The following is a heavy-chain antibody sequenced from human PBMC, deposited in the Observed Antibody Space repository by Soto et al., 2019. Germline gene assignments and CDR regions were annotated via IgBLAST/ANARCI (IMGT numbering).Heavy chain of an antibody. Sequence: QVQLVQSGPEVKKPGPSVKVSCEASGYTFTTSGISWVRQAPGQGLEWMGWISTYNGDTNSAQKFQGRVTMTADTSTGTVYMELMSMKSDDTAVYYCARQGSWPYYYYGLDVWGQGTTVTVSS. CDR1: GYTFTTSG. D-gene: IGHD1-26*01. CDR2: ISTYNGDT. CDR3: ARQGSWPYYYYGLDV. J-gene: IGHJ6*02. V-gene: IGHV1-18*01.